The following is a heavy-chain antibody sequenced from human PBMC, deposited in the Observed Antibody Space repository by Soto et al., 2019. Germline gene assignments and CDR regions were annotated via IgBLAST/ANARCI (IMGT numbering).Heavy chain of an antibody. D-gene: IGHD6-13*01. CDR1: GFSLSTSGEG. V-gene: IGHV2-5*02. CDR3: AHNYGYASRL. CDR2: IYWDDDK. J-gene: IGHJ4*02. Sequence: QITLKESGPTLVKPTQTLTLTCTFSGFSLSTSGEGVGWIRQSPGKALEWVALIYWDDDKRYSPSLKSRITITKDTSKNHVVLTIINTDPVDTATYYCAHNYGYASRLWGQGTLVTVSS.